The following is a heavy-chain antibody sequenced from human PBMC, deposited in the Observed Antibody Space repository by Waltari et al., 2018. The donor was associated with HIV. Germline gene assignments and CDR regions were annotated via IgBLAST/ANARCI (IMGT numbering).Heavy chain of an antibody. J-gene: IGHJ6*02. CDR2: MNPNSGNT. CDR1: GYNFINFD. D-gene: IGHD3-22*01. V-gene: IGHV1-8*02. Sequence: QVHLVQSGPEVKRPGASVTISCKAYGYNFINFDVNWVRQAPGPGPEWLGWMNPNSGNTASPYIFEERVTMTRDVSTDTAYLEMSGLTPEDTAIYYCARNSSGKGNRYFYYGLDVWGQGTPVTV. CDR3: ARNSSGKGNRYFYYGLDV.